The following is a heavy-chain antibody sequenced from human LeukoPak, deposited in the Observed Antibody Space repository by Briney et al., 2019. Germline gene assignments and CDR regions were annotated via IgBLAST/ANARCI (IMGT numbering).Heavy chain of an antibody. CDR3: ARDDPYYDILSGGGYFDY. D-gene: IGHD3-9*01. CDR1: GFTFSSYS. Sequence: GGSLRLSCAASGFTFSSYSMNWVRQAPGKGLEWVPYISSSSSTIYYADSVKGRFTISRDNAKNSLYLQMNSLRDEDTAVYYCARDDPYYDILSGGGYFDYWGQGTLVTVSS. CDR2: ISSSSSTI. J-gene: IGHJ4*02. V-gene: IGHV3-48*02.